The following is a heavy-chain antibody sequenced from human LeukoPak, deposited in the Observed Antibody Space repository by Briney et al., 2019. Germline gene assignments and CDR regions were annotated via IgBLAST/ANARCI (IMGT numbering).Heavy chain of an antibody. J-gene: IGHJ4*02. CDR3: ARDSRPIFEWQQLGGDY. V-gene: IGHV1-2*02. Sequence: ASVKVSCKASGYTFTGYYMHWVRQAPGQGLEWMGWINPNSGGTNYAQKFQGRVTMTRDTSISTAHMELSRLRSDDTAVYYCARDSRPIFEWQQLGGDYWGQGTLVTVSS. CDR2: INPNSGGT. D-gene: IGHD6-13*01. CDR1: GYTFTGYY.